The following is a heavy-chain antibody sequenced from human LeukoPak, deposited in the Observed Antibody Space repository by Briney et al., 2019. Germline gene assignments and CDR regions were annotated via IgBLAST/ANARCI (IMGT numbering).Heavy chain of an antibody. D-gene: IGHD2-2*01. CDR1: GFTFSDYY. CDR2: ISSSGSTI. J-gene: IGHJ4*02. Sequence: GGSLRLSCAASGFTFSDYYMSWIRQAPGKGLEWVSYISSSGSTIYYADSVKGRFTISRDNAKNLLYLQMNSLRAEDTAVYYCARDTEYCSSTSCSKAFDYWGQGTLVTVSS. V-gene: IGHV3-11*01. CDR3: ARDTEYCSSTSCSKAFDY.